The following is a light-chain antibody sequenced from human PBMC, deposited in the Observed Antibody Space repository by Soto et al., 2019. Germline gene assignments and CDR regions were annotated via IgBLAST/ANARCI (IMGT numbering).Light chain of an antibody. V-gene: IGKV3-15*01. CDR2: DTS. CDR3: QQYSNWPLT. Sequence: EIVMTQSPVTLSVSPGERATLSCRASQSVGSNLAWYQQEPGQAPRLLIYDTSTRATGIPARFSGSGSGTEFTLTISSLQSEDSAVYYCQQYSNWPLTFGGGTKVEIK. CDR1: QSVGSN. J-gene: IGKJ4*01.